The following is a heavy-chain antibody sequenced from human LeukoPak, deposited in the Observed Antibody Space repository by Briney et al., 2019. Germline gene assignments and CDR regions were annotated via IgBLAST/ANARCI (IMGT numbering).Heavy chain of an antibody. J-gene: IGHJ4*02. CDR3: ARVGDNSGYYFDY. D-gene: IGHD3-22*01. Sequence: VGSLRLSCTASGFTFDDYGMSWVRQAPGKRLEWVPGINWNGGSTGYADSVKGRFTISRDNAKNSLYLQMNSLRAEDTALYYCARVGDNSGYYFDYWGQGTLVTVSS. CDR2: INWNGGST. CDR1: GFTFDDYG. V-gene: IGHV3-20*04.